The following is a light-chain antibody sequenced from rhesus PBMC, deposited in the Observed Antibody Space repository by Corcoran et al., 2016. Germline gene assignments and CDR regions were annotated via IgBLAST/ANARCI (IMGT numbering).Light chain of an antibody. CDR2: KAS. CDR3: QQYSSRPLT. V-gene: IGKV1-22*01. CDR1: QGISSW. J-gene: IGKJ4*01. Sequence: DIQMTQSPSSLSASVGDTVTITCRASQGISSWLAWYQQKPGKAPKLLIYKASSLQGGVPSRFSGSGSETDFTLTINSLQSEDFATYYCQQYSSRPLTFGGGTKVELK.